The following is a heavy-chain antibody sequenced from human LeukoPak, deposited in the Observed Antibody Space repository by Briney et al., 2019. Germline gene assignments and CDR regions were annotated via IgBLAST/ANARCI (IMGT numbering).Heavy chain of an antibody. CDR1: GGTFSSYA. D-gene: IGHD3-22*01. J-gene: IGHJ5*02. CDR2: IIPLFRTA. Sequence: ASVKVSCKASGGTFSSYAISWVRQAPGQGPEWMGGIIPLFRTANYAQKFRGRVTITADKSTNTAYMELRSLRSDDTAVYYCAREGYYDSSGYYSGRWFDPWGQGTLVIVSS. CDR3: AREGYYDSSGYYSGRWFDP. V-gene: IGHV1-69*06.